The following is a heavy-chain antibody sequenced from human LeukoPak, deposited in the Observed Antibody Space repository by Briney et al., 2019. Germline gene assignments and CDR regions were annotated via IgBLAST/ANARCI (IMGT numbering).Heavy chain of an antibody. CDR3: ARDLFGSRSSGFDP. V-gene: IGHV1-8*01. Sequence: VASVKVSCKASGYSLTSHDINWVRQAAGQGLEWMGWMNPNSGDTGYAQKFQDRVTMTRDTSINTVYMELNSLTSEGTAVYYCARDLFGSRSSGFDPWGQGTLVTVSS. D-gene: IGHD3-10*01. CDR2: MNPNSGDT. CDR1: GYSLTSHD. J-gene: IGHJ5*02.